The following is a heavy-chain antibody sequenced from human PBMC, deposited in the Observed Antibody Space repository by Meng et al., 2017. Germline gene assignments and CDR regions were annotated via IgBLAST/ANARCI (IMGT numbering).Heavy chain of an antibody. Sequence: ASVKVSCKASGYTFTSYGIRWVRQAPGQGLEWMGWSSAYNGNTNYAQKLQGRVTMTTDTSTSTAYMELRSLRSDDTAVYYCARENYDILTGYYSPLYYYYYGMDVWGQGSTVTVSS. D-gene: IGHD3-9*01. CDR2: SSAYNGNT. J-gene: IGHJ6*01. CDR3: ARENYDILTGYYSPLYYYYYGMDV. CDR1: GYTFTSYG. V-gene: IGHV1-18*01.